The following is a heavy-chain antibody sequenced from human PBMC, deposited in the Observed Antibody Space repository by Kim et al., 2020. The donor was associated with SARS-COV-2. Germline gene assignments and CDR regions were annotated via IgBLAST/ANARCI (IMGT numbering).Heavy chain of an antibody. CDR3: ARGSNSSSWYALHS. V-gene: IGHV1-69*04. CDR2: IIPILDIA. CDR1: GGNFVTYA. D-gene: IGHD6-13*01. Sequence: SVKVSCKASGGNFVTYAITWVRQAPGQGLEWMGRIIPILDIADHAQKMQGRITISADKSTSTVYMELRSLTSEDTAMYFCARGSNSSSWYALHSWGQGT. J-gene: IGHJ4*02.